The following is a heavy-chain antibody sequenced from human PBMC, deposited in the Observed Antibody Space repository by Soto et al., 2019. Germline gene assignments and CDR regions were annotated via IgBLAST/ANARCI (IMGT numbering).Heavy chain of an antibody. J-gene: IGHJ6*02. CDR1: GGSISSGGYY. CDR3: ARDHCSSTSCYFGRWSSGGMDV. V-gene: IGHV4-31*03. D-gene: IGHD2-2*01. Sequence: QVQLQESGPGLVKPSQTLSLTCTVSGGSISSGGYYWSWIRQHPGKGLEWIGYIYYSGSTYYNPSLKSRVTISVDTSKNQFSLKLSSVTAADTAVYYCARDHCSSTSCYFGRWSSGGMDVWGQGTTVTVSS. CDR2: IYYSGST.